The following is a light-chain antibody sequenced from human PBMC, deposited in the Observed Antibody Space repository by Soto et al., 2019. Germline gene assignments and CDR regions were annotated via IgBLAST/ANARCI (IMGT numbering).Light chain of an antibody. CDR1: QSGTNSY. J-gene: IGKJ4*01. Sequence: EIVMTQSPATLSVSPGERATLSCRASQSGTNSYLAWYQQKPGQAPRLLIYGASTRATGIPARCSGSGSGTECTLAISSRQSADFAVYYCQQYSSWPLTFGGGTKVEIK. CDR3: QQYSSWPLT. V-gene: IGKV3-15*01. CDR2: GAS.